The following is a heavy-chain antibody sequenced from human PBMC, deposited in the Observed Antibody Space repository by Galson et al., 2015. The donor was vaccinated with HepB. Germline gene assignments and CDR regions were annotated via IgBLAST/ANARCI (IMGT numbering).Heavy chain of an antibody. Sequence: SETLSLTCTVSGVSISSYYWSWIRQPPGKGLEWIGYISYSGSTNYNPSLNSRVTMSVDMSKKQFSLRLTSMTVADTAVYYCARVGPYGSGPPRWFDPWGQGTLVIVSS. J-gene: IGHJ5*02. CDR3: ARVGPYGSGPPRWFDP. CDR1: GVSISSYY. V-gene: IGHV4-59*01. CDR2: ISYSGST. D-gene: IGHD3-10*01.